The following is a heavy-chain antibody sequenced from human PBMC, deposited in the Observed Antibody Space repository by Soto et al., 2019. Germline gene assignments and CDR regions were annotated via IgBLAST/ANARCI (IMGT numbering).Heavy chain of an antibody. V-gene: IGHV3-30*18. D-gene: IGHD6-19*01. J-gene: IGHJ6*02. CDR3: AKCSVAGNYYYCYGMDV. Sequence: QVQLVESGGGVVQPGRSLRLSCAASGFTFSSYGMHWVRQAPGKGLEWVAVISYDGSNKYYADSLKGRFTIPRDNSKNPLYLHMNSMRDEDTAVYYCAKCSVAGNYYYCYGMDVWGQGTTVTVSS. CDR1: GFTFSSYG. CDR2: ISYDGSNK.